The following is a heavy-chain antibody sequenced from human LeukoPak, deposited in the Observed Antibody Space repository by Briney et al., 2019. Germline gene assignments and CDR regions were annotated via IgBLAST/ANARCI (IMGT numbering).Heavy chain of an antibody. V-gene: IGHV3-15*01. CDR3: AKGGLTPLNAINI. J-gene: IGHJ3*02. D-gene: IGHD2-15*01. CDR2: IKRKTDGGTT. CDR1: GFTFSSYS. Sequence: PGGSLRLSCAASGFTFSSYSMSWVRQAPGKGLEWVGRIKRKTDGGTTDYAAPVKGRFTISRDDSQNTLYLQMNSLKTEDTAVYYCAKGGLTPLNAINIWGQGTMVTVSS.